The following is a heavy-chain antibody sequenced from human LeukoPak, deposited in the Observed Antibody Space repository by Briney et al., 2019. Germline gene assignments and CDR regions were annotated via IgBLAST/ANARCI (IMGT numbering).Heavy chain of an antibody. CDR2: IYTSGST. J-gene: IGHJ5*02. Sequence: SETLSLTCTVSGGSISSYYWSWIRQPAGKGLEWIGRIYTSGSTNYNPSLKSRATISVDTSKNQFSLKLSSVTAADTAVYYCARRRSSGWYGGYNWFDPWGQGTLVTVSS. CDR1: GGSISSYY. D-gene: IGHD6-19*01. CDR3: ARRRSSGWYGGYNWFDP. V-gene: IGHV4-4*07.